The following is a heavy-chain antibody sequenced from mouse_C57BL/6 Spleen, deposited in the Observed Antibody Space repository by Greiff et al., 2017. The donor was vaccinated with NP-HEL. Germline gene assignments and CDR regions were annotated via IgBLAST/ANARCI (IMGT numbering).Heavy chain of an antibody. D-gene: IGHD1-1*02. CDR1: GYSFTDYN. Sequence: VQLKQSGPELVKPGASVKISCKASGYSFTDYNMNWVKQSNGKSLEWIGEINPNYGTNSYNQKFKGKATLTVDQSSSTAYMQLNSLTSGYSAVYYCAKKGGLYYAMYYWGQKASVTVAS. V-gene: IGHV1-39*01. CDR2: INPNYGTN. CDR3: AKKGGLYYAMYY. J-gene: IGHJ4*01.